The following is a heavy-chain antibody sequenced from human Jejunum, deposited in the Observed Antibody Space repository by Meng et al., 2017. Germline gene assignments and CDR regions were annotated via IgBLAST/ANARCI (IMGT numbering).Heavy chain of an antibody. V-gene: IGHV1-46*04. CDR1: GYTFSSYD. D-gene: IGHD3-16*01. Sequence: QVQLVQSGGELKQPGASVKVSCKASGYTFSSYDMRWVRQAPGKGLEWVSAISPSSGNTCYAQTVKGRFAISRDNSKSTHYMELNSLRAEDTAVYYCAKGLPGGLVFDDSGQGTLVTVSS. CDR2: ISPSSGNT. CDR3: AKGLPGGLVFDD. J-gene: IGHJ4*02.